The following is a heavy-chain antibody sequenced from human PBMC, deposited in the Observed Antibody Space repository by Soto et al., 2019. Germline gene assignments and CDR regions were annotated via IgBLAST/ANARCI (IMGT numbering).Heavy chain of an antibody. J-gene: IGHJ4*02. Sequence: TSETLSLTCTVSGGSISSSSYYWGWIRQPPGKGLEWIGSIYYSGSTYYNPSLKSRVTISVDTSKNQFSLKLSSVTAADTAVYYCARRVYYYGSGSYFFDYWGQGTLVTVSS. CDR3: ARRVYYYGSGSYFFDY. V-gene: IGHV4-39*01. CDR2: IYYSGST. D-gene: IGHD3-10*01. CDR1: GGSISSSSYY.